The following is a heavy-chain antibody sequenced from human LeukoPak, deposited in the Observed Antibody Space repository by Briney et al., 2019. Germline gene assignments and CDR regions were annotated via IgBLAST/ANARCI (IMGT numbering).Heavy chain of an antibody. CDR1: GFTFSNYG. Sequence: GGSLRLSCAASGFTFSNYGMHRVRQAPGKGLEWVAVISYDGSNKYYADSVKGRFTISRDNSKNTLYLQLNSLRAEDTAVYYCARDFYDFEAFDIWGQGTMVTVSS. J-gene: IGHJ3*02. CDR3: ARDFYDFEAFDI. D-gene: IGHD5/OR15-5a*01. V-gene: IGHV3-30*19. CDR2: ISYDGSNK.